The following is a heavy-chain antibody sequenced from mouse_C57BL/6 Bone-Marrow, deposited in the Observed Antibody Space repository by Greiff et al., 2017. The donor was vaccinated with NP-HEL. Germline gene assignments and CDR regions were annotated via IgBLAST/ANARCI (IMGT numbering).Heavy chain of an antibody. J-gene: IGHJ2*01. CDR1: GYTFTSYW. CDR3: ARRHYGRPYYFDY. Sequence: VQLQQPGAELVMPGASVKLSCKASGYTFTSYWMHWVKQRPGQGLEWIGEIDPSDSYTNYNQKFKGKSTLTVDKSSSTAYMQLSSLTSEDSAVYYCARRHYGRPYYFDYWGQGTTLTVSS. CDR2: IDPSDSYT. D-gene: IGHD1-1*01. V-gene: IGHV1-69*01.